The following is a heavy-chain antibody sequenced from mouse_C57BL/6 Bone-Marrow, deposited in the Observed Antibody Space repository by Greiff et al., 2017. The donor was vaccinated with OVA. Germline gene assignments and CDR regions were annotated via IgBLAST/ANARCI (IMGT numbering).Heavy chain of an antibody. CDR3: ARLYYDYFDY. J-gene: IGHJ2*01. CDR1: GYTFTSYG. V-gene: IGHV1-81*01. D-gene: IGHD2-4*01. CDR2: IYPRSGNT. Sequence: QVQLQQSGAELARPGASVKLSCKASGYTFTSYGISWVKQRTGQGLEWIGEIYPRSGNTYYNEKFKGKATLTADKSSSTAYMELRSLTSDDSAVYFCARLYYDYFDYWGQGTTLTVSS.